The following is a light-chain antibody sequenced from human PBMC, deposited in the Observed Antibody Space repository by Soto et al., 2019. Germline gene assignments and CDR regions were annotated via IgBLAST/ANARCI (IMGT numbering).Light chain of an antibody. V-gene: IGKV3-11*01. Sequence: EIVWTQNPVTLSLSLGERATLSCRASQSVSSYLAWYQQRPGQAPRLLIYDASNRATGIPARFSGSGSGTDFTLTIDNLEPEDFAIYYCQQRNTWPPISFGQGTRLEIK. J-gene: IGKJ5*01. CDR2: DAS. CDR1: QSVSSY. CDR3: QQRNTWPPIS.